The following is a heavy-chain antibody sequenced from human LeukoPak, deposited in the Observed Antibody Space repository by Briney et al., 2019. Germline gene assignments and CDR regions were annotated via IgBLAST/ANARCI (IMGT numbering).Heavy chain of an antibody. CDR3: ARRTRGSSGGYFDY. D-gene: IGHD1-26*01. CDR2: ISGGGNII. CDR1: GFPFSDYY. V-gene: IGHV3-11*01. J-gene: IGHJ4*02. Sequence: GGSLRLSCDASGFPFSDYYMTWIRQAPGKGLESLSYISGGGNIINYADSVKGRFTISRDNAKNSLYLQMNSLRAEDTAVYYCARRTRGSSGGYFDYWGQGTLVAVYS.